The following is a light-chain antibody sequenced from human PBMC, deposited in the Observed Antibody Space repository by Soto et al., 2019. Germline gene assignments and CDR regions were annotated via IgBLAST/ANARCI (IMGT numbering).Light chain of an antibody. J-gene: IGKJ5*01. CDR1: QSISRY. CDR2: GAS. CDR3: QPRSNWPPIT. Sequence: IVLTQSPGTLSLSPGERTTLSCRASQSISRYLAWYQQKPGQGPRLLIYGASNRATGIPARFSGSGSGTDFTLTISSLEPEDFAVYYCQPRSNWPPITFGQGTRLEIK. V-gene: IGKV3-11*01.